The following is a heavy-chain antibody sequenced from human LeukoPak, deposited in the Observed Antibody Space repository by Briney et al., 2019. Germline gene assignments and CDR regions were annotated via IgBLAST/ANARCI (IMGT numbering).Heavy chain of an antibody. D-gene: IGHD7-27*01. CDR3: ERDNWGPDH. CDR1: GFTFTDYW. CDR2: ITSDGGRT. Sequence: GGSLTLLCEASGFTFTDYWIHWIRQAPGTGLMWVSHITSDGGRTDYADSVRGRFTMTRDNARNTVYLQMNSLRVDDTAVYYCERDNWGPDHWGQGTLVTVSS. J-gene: IGHJ4*02. V-gene: IGHV3-74*01.